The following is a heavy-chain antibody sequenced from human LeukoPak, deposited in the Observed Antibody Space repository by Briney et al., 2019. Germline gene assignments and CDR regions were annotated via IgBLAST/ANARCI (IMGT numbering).Heavy chain of an antibody. Sequence: PSETLSLTCTVSGGSISSYYWSWIRQPPGKGLEWIGEINHSGSTNYNPSLKSRVTISVDTSKNQFSLKLSSVTAADTAVYYCTKDSSAYYDSSGYNWGQGTLVTVSS. D-gene: IGHD3-22*01. CDR1: GGSISSYY. V-gene: IGHV4-34*01. CDR3: TKDSSAYYDSSGYN. J-gene: IGHJ4*02. CDR2: INHSGST.